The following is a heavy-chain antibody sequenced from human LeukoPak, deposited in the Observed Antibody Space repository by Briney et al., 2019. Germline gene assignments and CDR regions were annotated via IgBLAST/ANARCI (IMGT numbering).Heavy chain of an antibody. CDR2: IYGDGSFT. Sequence: GGSLRLSCAASGFTFSNFWMHWVRQAPGKGLVWVALIYGDGSFTRYADSVKGRFTISRDNAKNSLYLQMNSLRAEDTAVYYCARASSGYHAFDIWGQGTMVTVSS. V-gene: IGHV3-74*01. J-gene: IGHJ3*02. CDR3: ARASSGYHAFDI. D-gene: IGHD6-19*01. CDR1: GFTFSNFW.